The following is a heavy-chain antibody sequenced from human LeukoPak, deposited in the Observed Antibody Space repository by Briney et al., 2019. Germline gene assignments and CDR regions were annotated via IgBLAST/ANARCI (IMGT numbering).Heavy chain of an antibody. CDR1: GYTFTGYY. J-gene: IGHJ4*02. CDR2: INPNSGGT. CDR3: AGRKPDCGGAYCTFDY. V-gene: IGHV1-2*02. Sequence: ASVKVSCKASGYTFTGYYMHWVRQAPGQGLEWMGWINPNSGGTNYAQKFQGRVTMTRDTPISTAYMELSSLTSDDTAVYYCAGRKPDCGGAYCTFDYWGQGTLVTVSS. D-gene: IGHD2-21*01.